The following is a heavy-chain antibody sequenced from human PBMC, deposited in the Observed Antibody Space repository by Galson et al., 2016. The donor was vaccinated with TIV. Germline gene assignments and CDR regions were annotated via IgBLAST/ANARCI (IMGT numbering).Heavy chain of an antibody. Sequence: SVKVSCKASRYTFTDYYMHWLRQAPGQGPEWKGRSNPNNDDTDDAEKFPGRLTFTRDTSITTATMELSRLGSDETAVYSCVRVKYGELSPFESWVQETLDTVSS. CDR3: VRVKYGELSPFES. D-gene: IGHD2-8*01. CDR1: RYTFTDYY. J-gene: IGHJ4*02. CDR2: SNPNNDDT. V-gene: IGHV1-2*06.